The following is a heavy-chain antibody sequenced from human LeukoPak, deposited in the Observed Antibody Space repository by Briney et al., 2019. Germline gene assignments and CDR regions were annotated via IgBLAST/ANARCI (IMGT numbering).Heavy chain of an antibody. Sequence: PGGSLRLSCAASGFSLSSYGMHWVRQAPGKGLEWVAVISFDGSNKYYANSVKGRFTISRDNSKNTLLLQMNSLRGEDTAVYYCAKDGDNGMDVWGQGTTVMVSS. CDR1: GFSLSSYG. CDR3: AKDGDNGMDV. J-gene: IGHJ6*02. V-gene: IGHV3-30*18. CDR2: ISFDGSNK.